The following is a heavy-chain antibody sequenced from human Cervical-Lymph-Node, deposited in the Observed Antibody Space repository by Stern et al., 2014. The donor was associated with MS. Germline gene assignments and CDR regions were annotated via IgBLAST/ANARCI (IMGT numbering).Heavy chain of an antibody. D-gene: IGHD2-15*01. Sequence: QVQLVQSGAEVKKPGSSVKVSCKASGGTFSSYAINWVRQAPGQGLEWMGGILPLFGTANYAQKFQGRVTITADESTSAAYMELSSLRSEDTAVYYCARSEGLVVVADNWFDPWGQGTLVTVSS. CDR1: GGTFSSYA. V-gene: IGHV1-69*01. J-gene: IGHJ5*02. CDR3: ARSEGLVVVADNWFDP. CDR2: ILPLFGTA.